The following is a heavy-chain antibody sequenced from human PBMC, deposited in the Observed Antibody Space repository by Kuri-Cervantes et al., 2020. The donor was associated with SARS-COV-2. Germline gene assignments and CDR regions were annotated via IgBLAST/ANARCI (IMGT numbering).Heavy chain of an antibody. CDR3: ARDSRVGIAAAGLYY. CDR1: GGSISSYY. Sequence: SETLSLTCTVPGGSISSYYWSWIRQPPGKGLEWIGYIYHSGSTYYNPSLKSRVTISVDRSKNQFSLKLSSVTAADTAVYYCARDSRVGIAAAGLYYWGQGTLVTVSS. J-gene: IGHJ4*02. V-gene: IGHV4-59*12. CDR2: IYHSGST. D-gene: IGHD6-13*01.